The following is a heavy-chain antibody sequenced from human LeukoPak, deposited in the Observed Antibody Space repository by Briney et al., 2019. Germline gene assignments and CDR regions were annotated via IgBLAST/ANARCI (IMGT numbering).Heavy chain of an antibody. CDR3: ARGLNTVVAATFGY. CDR1: GFTFSSYW. Sequence: GGSPRLSCAASGFTFSSYWMHWVRQAPGKGLVWVSRINRDGSSTNYADSVKGRVTISRDNAKNTLYLQMNSLRAEDTAVYYCARGLNTVVAATFGYWGQGTLVTVSS. J-gene: IGHJ4*02. V-gene: IGHV3-74*01. CDR2: INRDGSST. D-gene: IGHD2-15*01.